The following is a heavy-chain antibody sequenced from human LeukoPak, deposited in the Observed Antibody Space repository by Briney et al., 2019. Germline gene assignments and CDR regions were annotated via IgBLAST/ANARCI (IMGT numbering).Heavy chain of an antibody. CDR1: GFTFFKYA. J-gene: IGHJ4*02. D-gene: IGHD2-21*02. CDR2: ISGSADST. CDR3: AGPMTEIDY. V-gene: IGHV3-23*01. Sequence: GGSLRLSCAASGFTFFKYAMSWVRQAPGRGLEWVSGISGSADSTHYADSVKGRFTISRDNSKNTLYLQMDSLRAEDTAVYYCAGPMTEIDYWGQGTLVTVSS.